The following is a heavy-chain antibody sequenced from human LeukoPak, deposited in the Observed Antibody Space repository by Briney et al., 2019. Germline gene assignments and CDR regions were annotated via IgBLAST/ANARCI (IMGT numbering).Heavy chain of an antibody. D-gene: IGHD1-26*01. CDR2: INHSGST. CDR3: ARGGEVEAPSWFDP. V-gene: IGHV4-34*01. CDR1: GGSFSGYY. Sequence: TETLYLTCAVYGGSFSGYYWSWIRQPPGKGLEWIGEINHSGSTNYNPSLKSRVTISVDTSKNQFSLKLSSVTAADTAVYYCARGGEVEAPSWFDPWGQGTLVTVSS. J-gene: IGHJ5*02.